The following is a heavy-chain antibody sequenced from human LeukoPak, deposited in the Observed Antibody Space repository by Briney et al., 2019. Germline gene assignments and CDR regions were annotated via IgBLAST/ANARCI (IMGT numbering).Heavy chain of an antibody. Sequence: GGSLILSCASSGFTFSSYAIHWVRQAPGKGLELVAVISYDGSNKYDADSVKGRFTISRDNSKNTLYLQLNSLRAEDTAVYYCARVVLGIVPAATRLIDYWGQGTLVTVSS. CDR2: ISYDGSNK. CDR1: GFTFSSYA. J-gene: IGHJ4*02. D-gene: IGHD2-2*01. CDR3: ARVVLGIVPAATRLIDY. V-gene: IGHV3-30*01.